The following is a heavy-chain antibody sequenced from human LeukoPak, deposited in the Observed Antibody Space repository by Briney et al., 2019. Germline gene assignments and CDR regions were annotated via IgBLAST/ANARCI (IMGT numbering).Heavy chain of an antibody. CDR2: IYTSGST. CDR3: ARDKGSNYYYYYMDV. Sequence: SETLSLTCTVSGGSISSGSYYWSWIRQPAGKGLEWIGRIYTSGSTNYNPSLKSRVTISVDTSKNQFSLKLSSVTAADTAVYYCARDKGSNYYYYYMDVWGKGTAVTISS. V-gene: IGHV4-61*02. D-gene: IGHD5/OR15-5a*01. J-gene: IGHJ6*03. CDR1: GGSISSGSYY.